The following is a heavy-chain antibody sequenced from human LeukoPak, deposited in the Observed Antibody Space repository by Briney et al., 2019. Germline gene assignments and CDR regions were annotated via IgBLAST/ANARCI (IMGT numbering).Heavy chain of an antibody. V-gene: IGHV3-23*01. CDR2: ISGSGGST. Sequence: PGGSLRLSCAASGFTFSSYAMSWVRQAPGEGLEWVSAISGSGGSTYYADSVKGRFTISRDNSKNTLYLQMNSLRAEGTAVYYCAKMSDTAMVEDYWGQGTLVTVSS. CDR3: AKMSDTAMVEDY. CDR1: GFTFSSYA. D-gene: IGHD5-18*01. J-gene: IGHJ4*02.